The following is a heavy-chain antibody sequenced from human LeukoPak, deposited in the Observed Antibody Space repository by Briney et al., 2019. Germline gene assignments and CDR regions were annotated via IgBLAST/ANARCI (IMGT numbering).Heavy chain of an antibody. CDR1: GGSISTNY. D-gene: IGHD1-26*01. V-gene: IGHV4-59*01. CDR2: THYSGST. CDR3: AAIRRGGASFDI. J-gene: IGHJ3*02. Sequence: SETLSLTCTVSGGSISTNYCSWIRQPPAKGLEWIGYTHYSGSTNYNPSLKSRVTQAVDTAKNQFSLKLTSVTDADTAVYYCAAIRRGGASFDIWGQGTMVIVSS.